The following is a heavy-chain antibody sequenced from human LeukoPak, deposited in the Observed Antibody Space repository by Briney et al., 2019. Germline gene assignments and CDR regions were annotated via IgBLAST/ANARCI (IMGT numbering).Heavy chain of an antibody. J-gene: IGHJ4*02. CDR2: TISKAYDGTT. D-gene: IGHD3-10*01. Sequence: SMRLPCTAAAFTSVNYSMTCVRHPAREELEWVGLTISKAYDGTTEYAASVKGRFTISRDDSKSIAYLQMNSLKTEDTAVYYCTREGPVWFGELSEKETDYWGQGTLVTVSS. V-gene: IGHV3-49*04. CDR3: TREGPVWFGELSEKETDY. CDR1: AFTSVNYS.